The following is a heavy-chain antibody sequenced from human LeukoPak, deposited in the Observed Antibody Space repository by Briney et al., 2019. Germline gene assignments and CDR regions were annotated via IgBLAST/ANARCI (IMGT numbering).Heavy chain of an antibody. J-gene: IGHJ4*02. CDR3: ARTTVVTPNFDY. Sequence: SQTLSLTCTVSGGSISSGGYYWSWIRQHPGKGLEWIGYIYYSGSTYYNPSLKSRVTISVDTSKNQFSLKLSSVTAADTAVYYCARTTVVTPNFDYWGQGTLVTVSS. V-gene: IGHV4-31*03. D-gene: IGHD4-23*01. CDR1: GGSISSGGYY. CDR2: IYYSGST.